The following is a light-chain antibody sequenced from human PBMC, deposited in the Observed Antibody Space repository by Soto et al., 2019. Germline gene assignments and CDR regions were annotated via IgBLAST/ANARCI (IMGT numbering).Light chain of an antibody. Sequence: ENVLTQSPGTLSLSPGERATLSCRASESVSSIYVAWYQQKPGQAPTLLIYGASSRATGIPDRFSGSGSGTDFTLTISRLEPEDFAVYYCQQYGSSRTFGQGTKVDIK. J-gene: IGKJ1*01. CDR2: GAS. CDR1: ESVSSIY. CDR3: QQYGSSRT. V-gene: IGKV3-20*01.